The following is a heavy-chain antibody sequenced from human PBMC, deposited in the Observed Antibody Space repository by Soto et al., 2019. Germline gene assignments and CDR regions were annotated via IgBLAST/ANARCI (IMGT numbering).Heavy chain of an antibody. D-gene: IGHD3-9*01. CDR1: GYTFTHFY. J-gene: IGHJ4*02. CDR2: ISPHNFNT. CDR3: ARDERGYDILTGYYKAHHFDY. V-gene: IGHV1-18*01. Sequence: ASVKVSCKASGYTFTHFYITWVRQAPGQGLEWMGAISPHNFNTNYAQKFRGRVTLTTEKSTNTAYMDLRSLTSDDTAVYYCARDERGYDILTGYYKAHHFDYWGQGVPVTVS.